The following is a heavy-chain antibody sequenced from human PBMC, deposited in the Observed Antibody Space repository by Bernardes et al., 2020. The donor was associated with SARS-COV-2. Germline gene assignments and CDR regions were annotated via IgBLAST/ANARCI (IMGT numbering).Heavy chain of an antibody. CDR1: GFTFTSHA. CDR2: IRGSGDST. V-gene: IGHV3-23*01. D-gene: IGHD2-2*01. Sequence: GGSLRLSCAGSGFTFTSHAMSWFRQAPGKGLEWVSAIRGSGDSTYYADSVKGRFTISRDISKNTLYLQMNSLRAEDTALYYCAKDKGVGSTEPSDYWGQGTLVTVSS. CDR3: AKDKGVGSTEPSDY. J-gene: IGHJ4*02.